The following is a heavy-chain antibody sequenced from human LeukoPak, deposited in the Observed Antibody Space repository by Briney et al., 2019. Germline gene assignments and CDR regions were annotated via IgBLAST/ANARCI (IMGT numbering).Heavy chain of an antibody. J-gene: IGHJ4*02. V-gene: IGHV1-46*01. Sequence: ASVKVSCKASGNTFTSYYMHWVRQAPGQGLEWMGIINPSGGSTSYAQKFQGRVTMTRDMSTSTVYMELSSLRSEDTAVYYCARDVPDFWSGFDYWGQGTLVTVSP. CDR2: INPSGGST. CDR1: GNTFTSYY. D-gene: IGHD3-3*01. CDR3: ARDVPDFWSGFDY.